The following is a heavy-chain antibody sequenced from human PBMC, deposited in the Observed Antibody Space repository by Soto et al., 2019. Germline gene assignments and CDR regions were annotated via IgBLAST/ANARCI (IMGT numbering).Heavy chain of an antibody. J-gene: IGHJ6*02. V-gene: IGHV1-69*13. D-gene: IGHD6-6*01. CDR1: GGTFSSYA. Sequence: SVKVSCKASGGTFSSYAISWVRQAPGQGLEWMGGIIPIFGTANYAQKFQGRVTITADESTSTAYMELSSLRSEDTAVYYCGSSSSRDYYYGMDVWGQGTTVTASS. CDR3: GSSSSRDYYYGMDV. CDR2: IIPIFGTA.